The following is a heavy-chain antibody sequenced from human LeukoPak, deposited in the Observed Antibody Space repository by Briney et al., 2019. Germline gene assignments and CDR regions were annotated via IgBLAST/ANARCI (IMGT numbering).Heavy chain of an antibody. V-gene: IGHV4-59*01. D-gene: IGHD1-26*01. CDR3: ARDTTSIGFDP. J-gene: IGHJ5*02. Sequence: SETLSLTCTVSGGSISSYYWSWIRQPPGKGLEWIGYIYYSGSTNYNPSLKSRVTISVDTSKNQFSLTLSSVTAADTAVYYCARDTTSIGFDPWGQGTLVTVSS. CDR2: IYYSGST. CDR1: GGSISSYY.